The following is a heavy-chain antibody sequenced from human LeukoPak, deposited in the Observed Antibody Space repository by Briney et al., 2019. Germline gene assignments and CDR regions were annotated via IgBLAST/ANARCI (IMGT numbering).Heavy chain of an antibody. D-gene: IGHD6-19*01. CDR2: ISGSGGST. CDR3: AKDSEAWQWLVLNY. CDR1: GFTFSSYA. J-gene: IGHJ4*02. V-gene: IGHV3-23*01. Sequence: QPGGSLRLSCAASGFTFSSYAMSWVRQAPGKGLEWVSAISGSGGSTYYADSVKGRFTISRDNSKNTLYLQLNSLRAEDTAVYYCAKDSEAWQWLVLNYWGQGTLVTVSS.